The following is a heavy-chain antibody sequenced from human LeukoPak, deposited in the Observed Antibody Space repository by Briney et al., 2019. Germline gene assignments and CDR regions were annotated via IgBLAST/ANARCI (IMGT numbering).Heavy chain of an antibody. CDR3: ARAVRLGRALTN. D-gene: IGHD3-16*01. CDR1: GLTVSGNY. Sequence: AGGSLRLSCAASGLTVSGNYMIWVRQAPGTGLEWVSVIYTSGSTYYADSVKGRFTISRDNSKNTLYVQMNRLRAEDTAVYYCARAVRLGRALTNWGQGTLVTVFS. J-gene: IGHJ4*02. CDR2: IYTSGST. V-gene: IGHV3-66*02.